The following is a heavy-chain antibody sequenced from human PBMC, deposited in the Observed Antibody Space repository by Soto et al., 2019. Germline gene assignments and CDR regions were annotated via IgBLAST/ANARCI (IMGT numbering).Heavy chain of an antibody. D-gene: IGHD3-22*01. J-gene: IGHJ5*02. CDR3: ARDYYYDSRSSSVNWFDP. Sequence: PGGSLRLSCVASEFTFSKYWMHWVRQAPGKGLVWVSRINMDGTKAAYADSVKGRFTVSRDNANNTLYLQMNSLGVEGTAVYYCARDYYYDSRSSSVNWFDPWGQGTLVTVSS. CDR1: EFTFSKYW. CDR2: INMDGTKA. V-gene: IGHV3-74*01.